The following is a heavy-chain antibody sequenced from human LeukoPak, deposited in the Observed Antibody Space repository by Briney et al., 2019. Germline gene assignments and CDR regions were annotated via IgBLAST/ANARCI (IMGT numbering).Heavy chain of an antibody. Sequence: KSSETLSLTCSVSGGSINTRSYYWGWIRQPPGKGLEWIGCSYYRGLTYYNPSLKSRVTLSADTSRNHFFLKVNSVTAADTSVYYCARLPILGVVDYWGQGILVTVSS. V-gene: IGHV4-39*02. CDR1: GGSINTRSYY. J-gene: IGHJ4*02. CDR3: ARLPILGVVDY. CDR2: SYYRGLT. D-gene: IGHD1-26*01.